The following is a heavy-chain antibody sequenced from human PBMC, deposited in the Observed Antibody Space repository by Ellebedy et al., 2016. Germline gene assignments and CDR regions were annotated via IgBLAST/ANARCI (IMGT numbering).Heavy chain of an antibody. CDR3: ARAGIWFGRSGAFDI. Sequence: GESLKISXAASGFTFSSYSMNWVRQAPGKGLEWVSSISSSSSYIYYADSVKGRFTISRDNAKNSLYLQMNSLRAEDTAVYYCARAGIWFGRSGAFDIWGQGTMVTVSS. J-gene: IGHJ3*02. D-gene: IGHD3-10*01. CDR1: GFTFSSYS. CDR2: ISSSSSYI. V-gene: IGHV3-21*01.